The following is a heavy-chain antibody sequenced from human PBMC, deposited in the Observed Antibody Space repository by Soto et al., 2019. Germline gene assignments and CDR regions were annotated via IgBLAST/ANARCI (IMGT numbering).Heavy chain of an antibody. V-gene: IGHV3-48*03. CDR3: ARALNWGRRNGRDV. CDR2: ISSSGGVI. CDR1: GFTFRSYE. D-gene: IGHD3-16*01. J-gene: IGHJ6*02. Sequence: EVQLVESGGGLVQPGGSLRLSCAASGFTFRSYEMNWVRQAPGKGLEWVSYISSSGGVIYYADSVKGRFTISRDNSKNSLYLQMNSLRAEDTAVYYGARALNWGRRNGRDVGGQGTTVTVSS.